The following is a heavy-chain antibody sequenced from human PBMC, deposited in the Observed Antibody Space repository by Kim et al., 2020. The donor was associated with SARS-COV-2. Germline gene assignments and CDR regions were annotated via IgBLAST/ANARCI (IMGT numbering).Heavy chain of an antibody. D-gene: IGHD3-10*01. CDR2: IKEDGSEE. J-gene: IGHJ6*02. Sequence: GGSLRLSCGASGFTFRSYWMTWVRQAPGKGLEWVANIKEDGSEENYVGSVKGRFTIIRDNTKNSLFLHMNSLRVEDTAVYYCARDVPPDRGTSWFTHYYYGMDVWGQGTTVTVS. V-gene: IGHV3-7*01. CDR1: GFTFRSYW. CDR3: ARDVPPDRGTSWFTHYYYGMDV.